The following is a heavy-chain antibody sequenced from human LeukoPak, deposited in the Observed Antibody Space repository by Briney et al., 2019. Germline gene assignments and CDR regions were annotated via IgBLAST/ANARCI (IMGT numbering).Heavy chain of an antibody. CDR2: ISAYNGNT. CDR1: GYTFTSYG. D-gene: IGHD5-12*01. V-gene: IGHV1-18*01. J-gene: IGHJ4*02. CDR3: ARVPPGGGYDPRPFDY. Sequence: GASVKVSCKASGYTFTSYGISWVRQAPGQGLEWMGWISAYNGNTNYAQKLQGRVTMTTDTSTSTAYMELRSLRSDDTAVYYCARVPPGGGYDPRPFDYWGRGTLVTVSS.